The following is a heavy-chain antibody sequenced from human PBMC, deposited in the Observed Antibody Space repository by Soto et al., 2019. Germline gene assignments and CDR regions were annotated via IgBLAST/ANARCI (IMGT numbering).Heavy chain of an antibody. CDR3: ARDGESGATTDFDY. D-gene: IGHD1-26*01. CDR2: IWYDGSNK. Sequence: SLSLSCAASGFTFISYGMHWVRQAPGKGLEWVAVIWYDGSNKYYADSVKGRFTISRDNSKNTLYLQMNSLRAEDTAVYYCARDGESGATTDFDYWGQGTLVTVAS. J-gene: IGHJ4*02. V-gene: IGHV3-33*01. CDR1: GFTFISYG.